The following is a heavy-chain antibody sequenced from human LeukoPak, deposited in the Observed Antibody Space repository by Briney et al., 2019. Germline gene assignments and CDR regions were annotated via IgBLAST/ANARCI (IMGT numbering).Heavy chain of an antibody. Sequence: PGGSLRLSCAASGFTFSDYYMSWIRQAPGKGLEWVSYISSSGSTIYYADSVKGRFTISRDNAKNSLYLQINSLRDADQAVYYCARDGPKPNYLDYWGQGTLVTVSS. V-gene: IGHV3-11*04. CDR3: ARDGPKPNYLDY. CDR2: ISSSGSTI. CDR1: GFTFSDYY. J-gene: IGHJ4*02.